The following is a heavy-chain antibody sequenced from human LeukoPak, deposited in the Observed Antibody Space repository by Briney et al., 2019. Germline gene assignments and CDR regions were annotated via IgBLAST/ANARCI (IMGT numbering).Heavy chain of an antibody. Sequence: GASVKVSCKASEYTFTGYYMHWVRQAPGQGLEWMGWINPNSGGTNYAQKFQGRVIMTRDTSISTAYMELSSLRSEDTAVYYCARGPMTYSGYGDYWGQGTLVTVSS. D-gene: IGHD5-12*01. CDR3: ARGPMTYSGYGDY. J-gene: IGHJ4*02. CDR1: EYTFTGYY. V-gene: IGHV1-2*02. CDR2: INPNSGGT.